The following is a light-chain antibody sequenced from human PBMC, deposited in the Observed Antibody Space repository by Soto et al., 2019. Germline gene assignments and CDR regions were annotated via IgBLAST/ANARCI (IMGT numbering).Light chain of an antibody. CDR3: SSYAGSNNFDV. CDR2: EVS. Sequence: SVLTQPPSASGSPGQSVTISCTGTSSDVGGYNYVSWYQQHPGKAPKLMIYEVSKRPSGVPDRFSGSKSGNTASLTVSGLQAEDEADYYCSSYAGSNNFDVFGTGTKLTVL. V-gene: IGLV2-8*01. CDR1: SSDVGGYNY. J-gene: IGLJ1*01.